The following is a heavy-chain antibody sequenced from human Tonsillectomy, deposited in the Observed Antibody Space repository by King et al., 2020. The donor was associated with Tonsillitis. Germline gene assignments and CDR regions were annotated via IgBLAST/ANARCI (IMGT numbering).Heavy chain of an antibody. CDR2: ISAYNGNT. CDR1: GYTFTNYG. CDR3: AREHFVVETVPWLYP. V-gene: IGHV1-18*04. D-gene: IGHD2-21*02. J-gene: IGHJ5*02. Sequence: QLVQSGAEVKQPGASVKVSCKASGYTFTNYGVSWVRQAPGQGLEWMGWISAYNGNTNYAQKLQGRVTMTTDTSTSTAYMELRSLRSDDTAVYYCAREHFVVETVPWLYPWGQGTLVTVSS.